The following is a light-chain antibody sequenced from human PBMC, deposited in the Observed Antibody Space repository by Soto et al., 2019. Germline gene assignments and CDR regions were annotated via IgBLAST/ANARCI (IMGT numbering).Light chain of an antibody. Sequence: EIVLTQSPGTLSLSPGERATLSCRASQSVSSSYLAWYQQKPGQAPRLLIYGASSRATGIPDRFSGSGSGTDFTLTISRLETEDFEVYYCQQYGSSRTFGQGTKVDI. CDR1: QSVSSSY. CDR2: GAS. CDR3: QQYGSSRT. V-gene: IGKV3-20*01. J-gene: IGKJ1*01.